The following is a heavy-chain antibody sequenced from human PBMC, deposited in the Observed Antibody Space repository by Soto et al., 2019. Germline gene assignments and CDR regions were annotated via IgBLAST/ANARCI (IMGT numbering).Heavy chain of an antibody. D-gene: IGHD3-10*01. Sequence: PGGSLRLSCISSGFTFRTYTMNWVRQAPGKGLEWVSGIRGFSPYTFYAESVKGRFTISRDNAKNSVFLQMDSLRAEDTAVYYCARDRGYDAHDYYYNAMDVWGQGTPVTVS. CDR2: IRGFSPYT. V-gene: IGHV3-21*01. CDR1: GFTFRTYT. CDR3: ARDRGYDAHDYYYNAMDV. J-gene: IGHJ6*02.